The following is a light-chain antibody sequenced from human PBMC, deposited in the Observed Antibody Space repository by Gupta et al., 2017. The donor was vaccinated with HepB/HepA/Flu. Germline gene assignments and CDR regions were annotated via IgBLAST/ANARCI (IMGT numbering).Light chain of an antibody. Sequence: EIVLTQSPGSLSLSPGERVTLSCKASQSVSSDHLAWYQQKTGQAPRLLIYGAFNRATGIPDTFSGSGSGTDFTLTSSRLEPEEFAVYYCQQYGSSYTFGQGTKLEIK. V-gene: IGKV3-20*01. CDR2: GAF. J-gene: IGKJ2*01. CDR1: QSVSSDH. CDR3: QQYGSSYT.